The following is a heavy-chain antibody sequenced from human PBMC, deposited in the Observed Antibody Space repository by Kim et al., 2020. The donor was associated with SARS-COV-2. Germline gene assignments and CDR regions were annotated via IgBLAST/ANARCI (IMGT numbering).Heavy chain of an antibody. CDR1: GFTFSSYG. CDR3: ATGWRSGSFDAFDI. J-gene: IGHJ3*02. Sequence: GGSLRLSCAASGFTFSSYGMHWVRQAPGKGLEWVAVISYDGSNKYYADSVKGRFTISRDNSKNTLYLQMNSLRAEDTAVYYCATGWRSGSFDAFDIWGQGTMVTVSS. CDR2: ISYDGSNK. D-gene: IGHD1-26*01. V-gene: IGHV3-30*03.